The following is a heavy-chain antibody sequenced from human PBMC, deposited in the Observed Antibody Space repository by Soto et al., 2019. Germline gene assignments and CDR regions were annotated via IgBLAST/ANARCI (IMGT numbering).Heavy chain of an antibody. CDR1: GGSISSGGYS. D-gene: IGHD6-25*01. J-gene: IGHJ6*02. CDR3: ARGRSGARNYYYGMDV. Sequence: SETLSLTCAVSGGSISSGGYSWSWIRQPPGKGLEWIGYIYHSGSTYYNPSLKSRVTISVDRSKNQFSLKLSSVTAADTAVYYCARGRSGARNYYYGMDVWGQGTTVTVSS. V-gene: IGHV4-30-2*01. CDR2: IYHSGST.